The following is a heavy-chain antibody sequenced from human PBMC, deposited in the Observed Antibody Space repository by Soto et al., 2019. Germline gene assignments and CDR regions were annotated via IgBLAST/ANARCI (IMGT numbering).Heavy chain of an antibody. Sequence: PGGSLRLSCAVSGFSFNNYLMTWVRQAPGKGLEWVANIIKDGTDKSYADSVNGRFTISRDNAKNSLYLEMNSLRVEDTAVYYCARDWGGLGYWGRGTLVTVSS. V-gene: IGHV3-7*03. D-gene: IGHD3-16*01. CDR1: GFSFNNYL. CDR3: ARDWGGLGY. J-gene: IGHJ4*02. CDR2: IIKDGTDK.